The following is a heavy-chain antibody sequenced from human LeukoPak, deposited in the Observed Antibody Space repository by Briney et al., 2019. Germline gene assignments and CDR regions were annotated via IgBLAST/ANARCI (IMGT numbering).Heavy chain of an antibody. CDR2: ISSSSSYI. V-gene: IGHV3-21*01. Sequence: GGSLRLSCAASGFTFSSYNMNWVRQAPGKGLEWVSSISSSSSYIYYADSVKGRFTISRDNAKNSLYLQMNSLRAEDTAVYYCARGGDILTPDAFDIWGQGTMVTVSS. D-gene: IGHD3-9*01. CDR1: GFTFSSYN. CDR3: ARGGDILTPDAFDI. J-gene: IGHJ3*02.